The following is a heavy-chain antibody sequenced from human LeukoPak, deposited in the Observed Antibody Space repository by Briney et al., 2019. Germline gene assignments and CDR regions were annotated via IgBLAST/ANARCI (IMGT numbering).Heavy chain of an antibody. CDR1: GGSISSYY. D-gene: IGHD2/OR15-2a*01. CDR2: IYYSGST. Sequence: SETLSLTCTVSGGSISSYYWSWIRQPPGKGLEWIGYIYYSGSTNYNPSLKSRVTISVDTSKNQFSLKLSSVTAAGTAVYYCARGNRLQSYYYGMDVWGQGTTVTVSS. V-gene: IGHV4-59*01. CDR3: ARGNRLQSYYYGMDV. J-gene: IGHJ6*02.